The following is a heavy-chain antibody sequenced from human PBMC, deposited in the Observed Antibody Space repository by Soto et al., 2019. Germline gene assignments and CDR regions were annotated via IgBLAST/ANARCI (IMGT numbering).Heavy chain of an antibody. CDR2: IYYSGST. CDR1: GGSISSSSYY. D-gene: IGHD4-17*01. V-gene: IGHV4-39*01. J-gene: IGHJ4*02. Sequence: QLLESGPGLVKPSETLSLTCTVSGGSISSSSYYWGWIRQPPGKGLEWIGSIYYSGSTYYNPSLKSRVTISVDTSKNQFSLKLSSVTAADTAVYYCARLHGDYVFDYWGQGTLVTVSS. CDR3: ARLHGDYVFDY.